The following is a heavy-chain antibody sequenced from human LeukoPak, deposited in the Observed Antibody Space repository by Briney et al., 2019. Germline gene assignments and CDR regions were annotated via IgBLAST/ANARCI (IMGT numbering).Heavy chain of an antibody. CDR2: IYYSGST. CDR1: GGSISSYY. V-gene: IGHV4-59*01. Sequence: PSETLSLTCTVSGGSISSYYWSWIRQPPGKGLEWIGYIYYSGSTNYNPSLKSRVTISVDTSKNQFSPKLSSVTAADTAVYYCARDVRGYSYGSFDYWGQGTLVTVSS. CDR3: ARDVRGYSYGSFDY. D-gene: IGHD5-18*01. J-gene: IGHJ4*02.